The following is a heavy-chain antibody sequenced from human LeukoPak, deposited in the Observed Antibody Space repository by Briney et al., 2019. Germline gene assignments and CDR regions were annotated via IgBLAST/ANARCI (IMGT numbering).Heavy chain of an antibody. CDR2: MNPNSGNT. V-gene: IGHV1-8*01. J-gene: IGHJ5*02. D-gene: IGHD1-26*01. CDR3: ARDPLLDTRYNWFDP. CDR1: GHTFTSYD. Sequence: ASVKVSCKASGHTFTSYDINWVRQATGQGLEWMGWMNPNSGNTGYAQKFQGRVTMTRNTSISTAYMELSSLRSEDTAVYCCARDPLLDTRYNWFDPWGQGTLVTVSS.